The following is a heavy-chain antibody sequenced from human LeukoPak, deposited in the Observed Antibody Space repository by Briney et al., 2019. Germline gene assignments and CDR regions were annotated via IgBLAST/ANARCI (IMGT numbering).Heavy chain of an antibody. D-gene: IGHD6-19*01. V-gene: IGHV4-34*01. CDR3: ARATVVGTIDY. Sequence: SETLSLTCAVYGGSFSGYYWSWIRQPPGKGLEWIGEINHSGSTNYNPSLKSRVTISVDTSKNQFSLKLSSVTAADTAVYYCARATVVGTIDYWGQGTLVTVSS. J-gene: IGHJ4*02. CDR1: GGSFSGYY. CDR2: INHSGST.